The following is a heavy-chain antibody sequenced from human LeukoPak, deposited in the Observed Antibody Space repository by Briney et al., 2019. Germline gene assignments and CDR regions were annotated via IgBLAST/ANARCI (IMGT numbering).Heavy chain of an antibody. CDR2: ISGSGGST. J-gene: IGHJ5*02. Sequence: PGGSLTLTCAASGFTFSTFAMSWIRQAPGKGLEWVSAISGSGGSTFYADSVRGRFTISRDNSKNTLFLQMNSLRAEDTAVYYCGVLLCYSTNSHAIPLYFFDPWGQGPLVTVSS. CDR1: GFTFSTFA. D-gene: IGHD2-15*01. CDR3: GVLLCYSTNSHAIPLYFFDP. V-gene: IGHV3-23*01.